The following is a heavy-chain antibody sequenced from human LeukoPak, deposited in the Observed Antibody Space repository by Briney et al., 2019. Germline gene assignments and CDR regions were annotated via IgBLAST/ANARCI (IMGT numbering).Heavy chain of an antibody. CDR1: GFTFSGYG. J-gene: IGHJ6*03. V-gene: IGHV3-30*02. D-gene: IGHD2-15*01. Sequence: PGGSLRLSCAASGFTFSGYGTHWVRQAPGKGLEWVTFIRYDERNKYYADSVKGRFTISRDDSKNTLYLQMNSLRAEDTAVYYCAKGLPCSGGSCYPNFWAIGYYYYYMDVWGKGTTVTISS. CDR3: AKGLPCSGGSCYPNFWAIGYYYYYMDV. CDR2: IRYDERNK.